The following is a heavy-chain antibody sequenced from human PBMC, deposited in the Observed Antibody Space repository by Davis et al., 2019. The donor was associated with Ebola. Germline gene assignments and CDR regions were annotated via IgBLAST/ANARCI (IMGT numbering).Heavy chain of an antibody. CDR3: ARDRPNWGFDY. CDR2: ISRSGNTM. D-gene: IGHD7-27*01. J-gene: IGHJ4*02. Sequence: PGGSLRLSCSASGFTFIDYYMSWIRQAPGKGLEWVSYISRSGNTMYYADSVKGRYADSVKGRFTISRDNAKSSLYLQMNSLRAEDTAVYFCARDRPNWGFDYWGQGTLVTVSS. V-gene: IGHV3-11*04. CDR1: GFTFIDYY.